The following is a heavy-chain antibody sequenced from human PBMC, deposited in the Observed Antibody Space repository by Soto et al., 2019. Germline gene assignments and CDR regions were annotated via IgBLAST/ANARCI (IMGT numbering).Heavy chain of an antibody. J-gene: IGHJ3*02. CDR3: ARHTGTGDSVYDAFDI. Sequence: GESLKISCKGSGYSFTSYWIGWVRQMPGKGLEWMGIIYPGDSDTRYSPSFQGQVTISADKSISTAYLQWSSLKASDTAMYYCARHTGTGDSVYDAFDIWGQGTMVTVSS. CDR2: IYPGDSDT. D-gene: IGHD7-27*01. CDR1: GYSFTSYW. V-gene: IGHV5-51*01.